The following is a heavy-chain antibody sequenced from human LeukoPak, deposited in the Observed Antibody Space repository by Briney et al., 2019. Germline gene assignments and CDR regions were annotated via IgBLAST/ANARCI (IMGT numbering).Heavy chain of an antibody. CDR1: GFTFSNYG. D-gene: IGHD4-11*01. CDR2: ISGSGGST. CDR3: AKDERLPLAY. V-gene: IGHV3-23*01. Sequence: GGSLRLSCAASGFTFSNYGMSWVRQAPGKGLEWVSAISGSGGSTYYADSVKGRFTISRDNSKNTLYLQMNSLRAEDTAVYYCAKDERLPLAYWGQGTLVTVSS. J-gene: IGHJ4*02.